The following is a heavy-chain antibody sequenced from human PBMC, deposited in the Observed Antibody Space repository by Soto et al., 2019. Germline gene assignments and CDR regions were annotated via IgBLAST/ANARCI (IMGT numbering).Heavy chain of an antibody. CDR3: ASGKTRTARPSLRYYYYGLDV. V-gene: IGHV4-34*01. CDR1: GGSFSGYY. CDR2: INHSGTT. D-gene: IGHD6-6*01. J-gene: IGHJ6*02. Sequence: SETLSLTCTIYGGSFSGYYWTWIRQPPGKGLEWIGEINHSGTTNYSPSPKRRVCISVDTSKDKSSLNLSSVTAADTAVYYCASGKTRTARPSLRYYYYGLDVSGQGTTVTVSS.